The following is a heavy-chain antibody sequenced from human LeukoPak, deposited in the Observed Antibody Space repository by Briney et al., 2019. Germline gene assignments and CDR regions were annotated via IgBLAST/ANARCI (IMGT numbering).Heavy chain of an antibody. CDR3: AAGGWKYYFDY. CDR2: IYSGGST. D-gene: IGHD1-1*01. Sequence: GGSLRLSCAASGFTFSSYAMHWVRQAPGKGLEWVSVIYSGGSTNYADSVKGRFTISRHNSKNTLDLQMNSLRVEDTAVYYCAAGGWKYYFDYWGQGTLVTVSS. J-gene: IGHJ4*02. V-gene: IGHV3-53*04. CDR1: GFTFSSYA.